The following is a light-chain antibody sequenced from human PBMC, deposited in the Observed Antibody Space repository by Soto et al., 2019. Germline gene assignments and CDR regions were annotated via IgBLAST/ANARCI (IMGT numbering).Light chain of an antibody. Sequence: QSALTQPPSASGSPGQSVTISCTGTSRDVGAHNYVSWYQHHPGKAPKLIIYEVNKRPSGVPDRFSGSKSGNTASLTVSGLQAEDEADFYCCTSAGGSYRVFGGGTKVPS. V-gene: IGLV2-8*01. CDR1: SRDVGAHNY. J-gene: IGLJ3*02. CDR3: CTSAGGSYRV. CDR2: EVN.